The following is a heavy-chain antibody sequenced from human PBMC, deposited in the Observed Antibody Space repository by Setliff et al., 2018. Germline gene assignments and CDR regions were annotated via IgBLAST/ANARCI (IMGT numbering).Heavy chain of an antibody. CDR1: GGSISSGVYY. CDR3: ARTGTYRYFDY. CDR2: IHYRGTT. D-gene: IGHD1-1*01. Sequence: KTSETLSLTCTVSGGSISSGVYYWAWIRQPPGKGLEWIGRIHYRGTTYSNASLASRLTISVDTAKNQFSLKLTSVTAADTAVYYCARTGTYRYFDYWGQGTRVTVSS. J-gene: IGHJ4*02. V-gene: IGHV4-39*01.